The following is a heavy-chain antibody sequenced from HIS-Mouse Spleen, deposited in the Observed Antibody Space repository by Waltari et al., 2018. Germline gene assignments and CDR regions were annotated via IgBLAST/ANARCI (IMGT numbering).Heavy chain of an antibody. CDR2: INHSGST. J-gene: IGHJ4*02. CDR3: ASIFDY. CDR1: GGSFSGYY. Sequence: QVQLQQWGAGLLKPSETLSLPCAVYGGSFSGYYWSWIRQPPGKGLEWIGEINHSGSTNYNPSLKSRVTISVDTSKNQFSLKLSSVTAADTAVYYCASIFDYWGQGTLVTVSS. V-gene: IGHV4-34*01.